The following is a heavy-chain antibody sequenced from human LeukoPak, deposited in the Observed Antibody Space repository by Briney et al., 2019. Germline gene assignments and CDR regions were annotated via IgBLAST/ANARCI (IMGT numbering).Heavy chain of an antibody. V-gene: IGHV3-23*01. Sequence: GGSLRLSCAASGFTFSTYAMSWVRQAPGKGLEWVSVISNSGGSTYYADSVKGRFTISRDNSKNTLHLQMNSLRAEDTALYYCATTYTSSWYNYWGQGTPVTVSS. CDR2: ISNSGGST. J-gene: IGHJ4*02. CDR1: GFTFSTYA. CDR3: ATTYTSSWYNY. D-gene: IGHD6-13*01.